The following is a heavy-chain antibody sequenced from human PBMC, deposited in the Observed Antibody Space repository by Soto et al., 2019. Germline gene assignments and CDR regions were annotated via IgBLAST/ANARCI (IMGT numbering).Heavy chain of an antibody. J-gene: IGHJ3*02. D-gene: IGHD2-21*01. Sequence: PSETLSLTCGVSGGSVISSSWWTWLRQSPGKGLEWIGEIYHAGSPNYNPSFQSRAIISLDKSKNNFSLRLTSVTAAGAAIYYCARGSSFRGDFDIWGQGTTVTVSS. CDR2: IYHAGSP. CDR3: ARGSSFRGDFDI. CDR1: GGSVISSSW. V-gene: IGHV4-4*02.